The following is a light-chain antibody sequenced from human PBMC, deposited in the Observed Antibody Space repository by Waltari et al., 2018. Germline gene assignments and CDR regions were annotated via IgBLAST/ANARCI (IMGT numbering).Light chain of an antibody. Sequence: VILTQSPATLSLSPGETATLSCRASQSVSSYLAWYQQRPGQAPRLLIYGASSRATGIPDRFSGSGSGTEFTLTISSLEPEDFAVYYCQKYNSSPYSFGQGTIVDIK. CDR1: QSVSSY. CDR3: QKYNSSPYS. J-gene: IGKJ2*03. CDR2: GAS. V-gene: IGKV3-20*01.